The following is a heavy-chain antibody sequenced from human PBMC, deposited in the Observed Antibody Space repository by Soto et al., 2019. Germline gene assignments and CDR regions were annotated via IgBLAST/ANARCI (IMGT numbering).Heavy chain of an antibody. Sequence: HMDLVQSGPEVKKPGTSVKVSCKASEFTFSSSAVQWVRQTRGQRLEWIGWIAGGSGNTNYAQNFRNRVTLTRDVATRTAYMELSSLTPEDTAIYYCAADASVSGYYWFYFDNWGQGTQVTVSS. CDR3: AADASVSGYYWFYFDN. CDR2: IAGGSGNT. CDR1: EFTFSSSA. D-gene: IGHD3-3*01. V-gene: IGHV1-58*01. J-gene: IGHJ4*02.